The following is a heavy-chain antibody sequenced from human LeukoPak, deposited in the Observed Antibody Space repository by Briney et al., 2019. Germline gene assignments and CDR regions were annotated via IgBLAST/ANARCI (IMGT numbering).Heavy chain of an antibody. J-gene: IGHJ4*02. Sequence: PSETLSLTCTVSGGSISSGSYYWSWIRQPAGKGLEWIGRIYTSGRTNYNPSLKSRVTISVDTSKNQFSLKLSSVTAADTAVYYCAREPRWQQNFDYWGQGTLVTVSS. CDR1: GGSISSGSYY. D-gene: IGHD5-24*01. CDR3: AREPRWQQNFDY. V-gene: IGHV4-61*02. CDR2: IYTSGRT.